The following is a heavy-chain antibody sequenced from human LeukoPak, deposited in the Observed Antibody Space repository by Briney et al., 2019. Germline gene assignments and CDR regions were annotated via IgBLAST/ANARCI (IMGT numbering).Heavy chain of an antibody. CDR1: GYIFTDYA. Sequence: ASVKVSCKASGYIFTDYAIQWVRQAPGQGLEWMGWINAGYGKTKYSQKFQGRVTITRDTSASTAYMELSGLRSDDTAVYYCARARWTSTVTTYYLDFWGQGTLVTVSS. CDR3: ARARWTSTVTTYYLDF. D-gene: IGHD4-17*01. CDR2: INAGYGKT. J-gene: IGHJ4*02. V-gene: IGHV1-3*01.